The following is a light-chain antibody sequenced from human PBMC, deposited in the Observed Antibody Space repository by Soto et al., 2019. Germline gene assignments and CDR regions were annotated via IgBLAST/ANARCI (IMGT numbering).Light chain of an antibody. V-gene: IGKV3-15*01. J-gene: IGKJ4*01. CDR2: GAS. CDR1: QTVSSN. Sequence: VVTKSPDTLSVSPGERATLYCMASQTVSSNLAWYQQKPGQAPRLLIYGASTRATGIPARFSGSGSGTDFTLTISSLDPEDFAVYYCQQRINWPLTFAGGSKV. CDR3: QQRINWPLT.